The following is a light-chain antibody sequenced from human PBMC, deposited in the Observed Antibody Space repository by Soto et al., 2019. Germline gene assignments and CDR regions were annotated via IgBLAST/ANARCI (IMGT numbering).Light chain of an antibody. V-gene: IGLV2-8*01. J-gene: IGLJ1*01. CDR1: GRDIGGYNL. CDR2: EVN. CDR3: SSYAGTNNRYV. Sequence: QSALTQPPSASGSPGQSVTISCTGTGRDIGGYNLVSWYQQHPGKVPKLIIYEVNKRPSGVPDRFSGSKSGNTASLTVSGLQADDEADYYCSSYAGTNNRYVFGTGTKVTVL.